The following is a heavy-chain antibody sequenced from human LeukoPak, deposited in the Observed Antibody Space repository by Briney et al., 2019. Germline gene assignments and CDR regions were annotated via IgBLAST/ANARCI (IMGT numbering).Heavy chain of an antibody. J-gene: IGHJ5*02. Sequence: PGGSLRLSCVVSGFTFKTYSMTWVRQAPGKGLEWVSSISSSSSYIYYADSVKGRFTISRDNAKNSLYLQMSSLRAEDSAVYYCARGPPLDPWGQGTLVTVSS. CDR3: ARGPPLDP. V-gene: IGHV3-21*01. CDR1: GFTFKTYS. CDR2: ISSSSSYI.